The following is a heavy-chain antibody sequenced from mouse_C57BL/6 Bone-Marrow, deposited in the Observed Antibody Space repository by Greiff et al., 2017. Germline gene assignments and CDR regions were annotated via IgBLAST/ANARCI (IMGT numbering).Heavy chain of an antibody. CDR1: GYAFTNYL. V-gene: IGHV1-54*01. CDR2: INPGSGGT. J-gene: IGHJ3*01. D-gene: IGHD4-1*01. Sequence: VQLQQSGAELVRPGTSVKVSCKASGYAFTNYLIEWVKQRPGQGLEWIGVINPGSGGTNYNEKFKGKATLTADKSSSTAYMQLSSLTSEDSAVYCWARGTGRFAYWGQGTLVTVSA. CDR3: ARGTGRFAY.